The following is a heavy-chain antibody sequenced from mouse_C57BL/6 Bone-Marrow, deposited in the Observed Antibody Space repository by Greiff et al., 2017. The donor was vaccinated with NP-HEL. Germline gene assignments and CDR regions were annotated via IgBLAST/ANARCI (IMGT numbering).Heavy chain of an antibody. Sequence: QVTLKVSGPGILQPSQTLSLTCSFSGFSLSTFGMGVGWIRQPSGKGLEWLAHIWWDDDKYYNPALNSRPITSKDTSKNQVFLKFADVDTADTATYYCARMEGCITTVGDYWGQGTTLTVSS. V-gene: IGHV8-8*01. J-gene: IGHJ2*01. CDR1: GFSLSTFGMG. D-gene: IGHD1-1*01. CDR2: IWWDDDK. CDR3: ARMEGCITTVGDY.